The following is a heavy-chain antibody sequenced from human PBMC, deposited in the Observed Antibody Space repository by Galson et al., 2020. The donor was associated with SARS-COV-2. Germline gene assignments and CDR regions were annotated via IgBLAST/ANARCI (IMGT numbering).Heavy chain of an antibody. CDR1: GFTSTSHA. CDR3: AKAYYYDSSGYYSYYYGMDG. D-gene: IGHD3-22*01. V-gene: IGHV3-30*18. CDR2: ISSDGSNK. J-gene: IGHJ6*02. Sequence: TGGSLRLSCAASGFTSTSHAMHWVRQAPGKGLEWVAVISSDGSNKYHADSVKGRFTISRDKSKNTLYRQMNSLRAEDTAVYYCAKAYYYDSSGYYSYYYGMDGWGHGTTVTVSS.